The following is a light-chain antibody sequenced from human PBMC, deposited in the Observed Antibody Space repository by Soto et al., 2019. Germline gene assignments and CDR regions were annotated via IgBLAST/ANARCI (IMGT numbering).Light chain of an antibody. J-gene: IGKJ1*01. Sequence: IVLRRSPATQSMTPGERATLSCRASQSVSSNLAWYKQKPGQAPRLLIYGASSRATGIPDRFSGSGSGTDFTLTISRLEPEDFAVYYCQQYGSSPWTFGQGTKV. V-gene: IGKV3-20*01. CDR1: QSVSSN. CDR2: GAS. CDR3: QQYGSSPWT.